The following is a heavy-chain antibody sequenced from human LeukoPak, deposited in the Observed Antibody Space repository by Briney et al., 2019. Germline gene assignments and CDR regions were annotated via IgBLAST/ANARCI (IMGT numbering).Heavy chain of an antibody. J-gene: IGHJ3*02. CDR3: AKDYTVVVAATHDAFDI. CDR1: GFTFSSYG. V-gene: IGHV3-30*02. Sequence: PGGSLRLSCAASGFTFSSYGMHWVRQAPGKGLEWVAFIRYDGSNKYYADSVKGRFTISRDNSKNTLYLQMNSLRAEDTAVYYCAKDYTVVVAATHDAFDIWGQGTMVTVSS. CDR2: IRYDGSNK. D-gene: IGHD2-15*01.